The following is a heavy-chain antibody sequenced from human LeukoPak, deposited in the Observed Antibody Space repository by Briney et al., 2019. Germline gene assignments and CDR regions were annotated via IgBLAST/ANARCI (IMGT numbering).Heavy chain of an antibody. CDR1: GFTFSSYW. CDR3: ARAYYGSGSYQGDWFDP. J-gene: IGHJ5*02. D-gene: IGHD3-10*01. V-gene: IGHV3-74*01. Sequence: GGSLRLSCAASGFTFSSYWMHWVRQAPGKGLVWVSRINSDESSTSYADSVKGRFTISRDNAKNTLYLQMNSLRAEDTAVYYCARAYYGSGSYQGDWFDPWGQGTLVTVSS. CDR2: INSDESST.